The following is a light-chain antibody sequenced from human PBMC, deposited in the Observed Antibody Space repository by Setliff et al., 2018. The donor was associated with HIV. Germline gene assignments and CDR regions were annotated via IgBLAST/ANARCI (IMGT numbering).Light chain of an antibody. V-gene: IGLV2-14*01. J-gene: IGLJ1*01. CDR1: SSDVGGYNY. CDR2: GVS. Sequence: LTQPASVSGSPGQSITISCTGTSSDVGGYNYVSWYQQHPGKAPKFMIYGVSKRPSGVSNRFSDSKSGNTASLTISGLQAEDEADYYCSSYTSSSTYVFGTGTKVTVL. CDR3: SSYTSSSTYV.